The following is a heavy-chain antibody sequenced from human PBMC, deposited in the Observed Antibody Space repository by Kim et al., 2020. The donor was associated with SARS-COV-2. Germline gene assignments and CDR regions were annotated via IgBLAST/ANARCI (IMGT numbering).Heavy chain of an antibody. CDR1: GGSVSSGSYY. V-gene: IGHV4-61*01. CDR3: ARDTRVFSSWYDGGYYYFGMDV. Sequence: SETLSLTCTVSGGSVSSGSYYGSWIRQPPGMGLEWIGYIYYKGSTNYSPSRKSRVTMSLDTSKNQFSLKVNSVTAADTAVYYCARDTRVFSSWYDGGYYYFGMDVWVQATTVTVSS. D-gene: IGHD2-2*01. CDR2: IYYKGST. J-gene: IGHJ6*02.